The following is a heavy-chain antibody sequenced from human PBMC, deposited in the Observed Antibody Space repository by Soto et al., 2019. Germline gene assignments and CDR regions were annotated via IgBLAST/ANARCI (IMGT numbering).Heavy chain of an antibody. CDR3: ARGGTLGYCTNGVCYDYSYYGMDV. Sequence: GGSLRLSCAASGFTFSSYWMHWVRQASGKGLVWVSRINSDGSSTSYADSVKGRFTISRDNAKNTLYLQMNSLRAEDTAVYYCARGGTLGYCTNGVCYDYSYYGMDVWGQGTTVTVSS. D-gene: IGHD2-8*01. J-gene: IGHJ6*02. V-gene: IGHV3-74*01. CDR2: INSDGSST. CDR1: GFTFSSYW.